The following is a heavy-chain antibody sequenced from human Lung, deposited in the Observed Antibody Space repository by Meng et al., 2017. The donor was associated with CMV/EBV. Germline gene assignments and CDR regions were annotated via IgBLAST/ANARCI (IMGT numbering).Heavy chain of an antibody. CDR3: ARGGNFDP. V-gene: IGHV7-4-1*02. J-gene: IGHJ5*02. CDR1: GYTFSTYT. Sequence: LVQFRSELKQPRASGKVSCKSSGYTFSTYTINWVRQAHGRGLEWMGWISTNTGTPTYTQGFTGRFVFSLDTSVSTAYLQISSLKAEDTAVYYCARGGNFDPWGQGTLVTVSS. D-gene: IGHD2/OR15-2a*01. CDR2: ISTNTGTP.